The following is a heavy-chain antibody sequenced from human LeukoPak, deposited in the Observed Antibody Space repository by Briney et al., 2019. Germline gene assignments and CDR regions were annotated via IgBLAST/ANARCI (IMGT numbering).Heavy chain of an antibody. V-gene: IGHV4-39*01. CDR1: GGSISSSSYY. CDR2: IYYSGST. D-gene: IGHD3-10*01. CDR3: ARQHGSGSYLFDY. Sequence: SETLSLTCTVSGGSISSSSYYWGWIRQPPGKGLEWIGSIYYSGSTYDNPSLKSRVTISVDTSKNQFSLKLSSVTAADTAVYYCARQHGSGSYLFDYWGQGTLVTVSS. J-gene: IGHJ4*02.